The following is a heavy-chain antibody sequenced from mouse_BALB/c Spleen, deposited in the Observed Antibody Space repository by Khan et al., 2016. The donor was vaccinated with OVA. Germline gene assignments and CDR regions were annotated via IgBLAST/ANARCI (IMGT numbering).Heavy chain of an antibody. J-gene: IGHJ2*01. D-gene: IGHD1-3*01. CDR2: IWAGGST. Sequence: QVQLKESGPGLVAPSQSLSITCTVSGFSLTSYGVHWVRQPPGKGLEWLGVIWAGGSTNYNSALLSSLRISKDNSKSQVFLKRNSLQTDDTAMYYCARLEDIWGQGTTLTVSS. V-gene: IGHV2-9*02. CDR1: GFSLTSYG. CDR3: ARLEDI.